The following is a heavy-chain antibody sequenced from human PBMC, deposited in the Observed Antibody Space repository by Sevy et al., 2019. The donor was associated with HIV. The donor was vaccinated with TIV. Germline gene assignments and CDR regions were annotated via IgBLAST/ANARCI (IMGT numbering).Heavy chain of an antibody. D-gene: IGHD6-13*01. J-gene: IGHJ3*02. CDR3: AKGDAAAAADGFDI. CDR1: GFTFNAYG. CDR2: IQFDGDIK. V-gene: IGHV3-30*02. Sequence: GGSLRLSCAASGFTFNAYGTHWVRQTPGKGLEWVAFIQFDGDIKYYEDSVKGRFTISRDNSKNTLSLQMNSLRPEDTAVYYCAKGDAAAAADGFDIWGQGTKVTVSS.